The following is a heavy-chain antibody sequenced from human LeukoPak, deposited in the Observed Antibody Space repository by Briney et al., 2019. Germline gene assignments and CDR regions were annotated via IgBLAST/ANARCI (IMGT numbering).Heavy chain of an antibody. CDR3: ARLPRLWFGESKGAFDI. CDR1: GCSISSYY. CDR2: IYYSGST. D-gene: IGHD3-10*01. Sequence: PSETLSLTCTVSGCSISSYYWSWIRQPPGKGLEWIGDIYYSGSTNYNPSLKRRVIISVDTSKKQLSLKLSSVTAADTAVYYCARLPRLWFGESKGAFDIWGQGTMVTVSS. V-gene: IGHV4-59*08. J-gene: IGHJ3*02.